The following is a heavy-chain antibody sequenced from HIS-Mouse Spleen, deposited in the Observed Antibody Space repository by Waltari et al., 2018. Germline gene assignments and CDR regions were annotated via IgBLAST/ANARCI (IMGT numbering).Heavy chain of an antibody. V-gene: IGHV3-30*18. D-gene: IGHD3-10*01. CDR1: GFTFSSYG. CDR3: AKKPPPLPVRDAFDI. CDR2: ISYDGSNK. Sequence: QVQLVESGGGVVQPGRSLRLPCAASGFTFSSYGMHWVRQAPGKGLEWVAVISYDGSNKYYADSVKGRFTISRDNSKNTLYLQMNSLRAEDTAVYYCAKKPPPLPVRDAFDIWGQGTMVTVSS. J-gene: IGHJ3*02.